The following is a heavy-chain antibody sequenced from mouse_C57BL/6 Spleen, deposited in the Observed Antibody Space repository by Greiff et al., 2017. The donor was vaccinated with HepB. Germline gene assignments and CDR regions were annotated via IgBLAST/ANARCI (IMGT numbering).Heavy chain of an antibody. CDR2: INPSSGYT. V-gene: IGHV1-4*01. Sequence: VQLQQSGAELARPGASVKMSCKASGYTFTSYTMHWVKQRPGQGLEWIGYINPSSGYTKYNQKFKDKATLTADKSSSTAYMQLSSLTSEDPAVYHGVRLLAGTASAIDDSDPGSSDTVSS. D-gene: IGHD6-1*01. CDR1: GYTFTSYT. CDR3: VRLLAGTASAIDD. J-gene: IGHJ4*01.